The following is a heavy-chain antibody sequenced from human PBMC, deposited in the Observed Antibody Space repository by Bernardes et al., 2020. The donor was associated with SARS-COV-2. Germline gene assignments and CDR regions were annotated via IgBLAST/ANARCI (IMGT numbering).Heavy chain of an antibody. CDR3: ASGYSLSS. CDR1: GFTFSSYT. Sequence: GGSLRLSCAASGFTFSSYTMNWVRQAPGKGLEWVSFISSTSSTIYYADSVKGRFTISRDNAKNSLYLQMNSLRDEDTAVYYCASGYSLSSWGQGTLVTVSS. CDR2: ISSTSSTI. V-gene: IGHV3-48*02. J-gene: IGHJ4*02. D-gene: IGHD5-18*01.